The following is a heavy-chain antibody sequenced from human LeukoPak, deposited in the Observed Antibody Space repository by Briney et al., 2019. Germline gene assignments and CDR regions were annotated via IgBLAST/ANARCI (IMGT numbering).Heavy chain of an antibody. CDR3: ARDFGDYERPPPYSLLYYYGMDV. Sequence: GGSLRPSCAASGFTFSSYSMNWVRQAPGKGLEWVSYISSSSSTIYCADSVKGRFTISRDNAKNSLYLQMNSLRAEDTAVYYCARDFGDYERPPPYSLLYYYGMDVWGQGTTVTVSS. CDR1: GFTFSSYS. J-gene: IGHJ6*02. V-gene: IGHV3-48*01. D-gene: IGHD4-17*01. CDR2: ISSSSSTI.